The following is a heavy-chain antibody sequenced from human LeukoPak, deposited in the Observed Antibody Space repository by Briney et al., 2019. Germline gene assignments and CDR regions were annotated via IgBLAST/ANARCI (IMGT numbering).Heavy chain of an antibody. Sequence: TGGSLRLSCAASGFTVSSNYMSWVRQAPGKGLEWVSVIYSGGSTYYEDYVKGRFTIFRDNSKNTLYLQMNSLRADDTAVYYCAREDMITLGAFDYWGQGTLVTVSS. V-gene: IGHV3-66*01. CDR2: IYSGGST. D-gene: IGHD3-16*01. CDR1: GFTVSSNY. J-gene: IGHJ4*02. CDR3: AREDMITLGAFDY.